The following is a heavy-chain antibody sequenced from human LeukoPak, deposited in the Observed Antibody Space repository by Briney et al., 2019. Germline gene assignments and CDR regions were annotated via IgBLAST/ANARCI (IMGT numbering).Heavy chain of an antibody. CDR3: ARVGVNCSGGSCYYYYYYYMDV. CDR1: GFTFDDYG. V-gene: IGHV3-20*04. J-gene: IGHJ6*03. Sequence: GSLRLPCAASGFTFDDYGMSWVRQAPGKGLEWVSGINWNGGSTGYADSVKGRFTISRDNAKNSLYLQMNSLRAEDTALYYCARVGVNCSGGSCYYYYYYYMDVWGKGTTVTVSS. CDR2: INWNGGST. D-gene: IGHD2-15*01.